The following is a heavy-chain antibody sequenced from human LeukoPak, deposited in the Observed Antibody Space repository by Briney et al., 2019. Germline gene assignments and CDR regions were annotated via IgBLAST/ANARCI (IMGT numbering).Heavy chain of an antibody. CDR3: ARSGSSGYYEGYFDY. V-gene: IGHV3-74*01. CDR1: GFTFSSYS. CDR2: INSDGSST. D-gene: IGHD3-22*01. Sequence: GGSLRLSCAASGFTFSSYSMNWVRQAPGKGLVWVSRINSDGSSTSYADSVKGRFTISRDNAKNTLYLQMNSLRAEDTAVYYCARSGSSGYYEGYFDYWGQGTLVTVSS. J-gene: IGHJ4*02.